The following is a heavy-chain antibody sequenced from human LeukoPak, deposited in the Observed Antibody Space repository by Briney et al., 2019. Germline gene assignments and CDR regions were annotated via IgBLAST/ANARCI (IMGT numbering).Heavy chain of an antibody. Sequence: GGSLRLSCAASGFIFDGYAMNWVRQAPGKGLEWVAEVSKDVSATFYADSVRGRFIISRDKAKNPLSLQMDNLRVDDPAVYFCATGRVQLDYWGQGALVSVSS. D-gene: IGHD3-10*01. J-gene: IGHJ4*02. CDR1: GFIFDGYA. V-gene: IGHV3-30*03. CDR3: ATGRVQLDY. CDR2: VSKDVSAT.